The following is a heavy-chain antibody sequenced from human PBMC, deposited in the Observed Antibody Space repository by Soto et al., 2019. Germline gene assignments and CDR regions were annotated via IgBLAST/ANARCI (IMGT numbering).Heavy chain of an antibody. Sequence: SETLSLTCSVSGGSISSYYWSWIRQPPGKGLEWIGYIYYSVSTNYNPSLKSRVTISVDTSKNQFSLKLSSVTAADTAVYYCARHSPPMYDILTGTTLDPYYGMDVWGQATTVTVSS. CDR1: GGSISSYY. CDR3: ARHSPPMYDILTGTTLDPYYGMDV. J-gene: IGHJ6*02. V-gene: IGHV4-59*08. D-gene: IGHD3-9*01. CDR2: IYYSVST.